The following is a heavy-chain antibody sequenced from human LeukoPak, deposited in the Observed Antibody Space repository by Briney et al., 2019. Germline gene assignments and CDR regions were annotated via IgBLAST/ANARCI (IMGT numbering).Heavy chain of an antibody. CDR2: IYHSGST. Sequence: SETLSLTCAVSGYSISTDSYWGWIRQPPGKGLEWIASIYHSGSTYYNPSLKSRITIPLDTSKNQFFLRLTSVTAADTAIYYCAFKRGYTFWFDDWGQGNLVTVSS. V-gene: IGHV4-38-2*01. D-gene: IGHD5-18*01. CDR3: AFKRGYTFWFDD. J-gene: IGHJ4*02. CDR1: GYSISTDSY.